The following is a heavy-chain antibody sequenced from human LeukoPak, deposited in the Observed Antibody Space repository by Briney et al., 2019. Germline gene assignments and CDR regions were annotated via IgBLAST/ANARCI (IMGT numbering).Heavy chain of an antibody. J-gene: IGHJ4*02. CDR3: ARDQRCSGGSCYSDRFDY. Sequence: ASVKVSCKASGYTFTSYGIGWVRQAPGQGLEWMGWISAYNGNTNYAQKLQGRVTMTTDTSTSTAYMELRSLRSDDTAVYYCARDQRCSGGSCYSDRFDYWGQGTLVTVSS. CDR2: ISAYNGNT. CDR1: GYTFTSYG. D-gene: IGHD2-15*01. V-gene: IGHV1-18*04.